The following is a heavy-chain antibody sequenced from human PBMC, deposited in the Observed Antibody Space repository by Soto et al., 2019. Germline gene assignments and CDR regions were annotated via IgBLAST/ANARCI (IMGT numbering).Heavy chain of an antibody. CDR2: IYHSGTT. D-gene: IGHD2-21*02. CDR1: GGSISSGGYS. V-gene: IGHV4-30-2*02. J-gene: IGHJ4*02. Sequence: TLSLTCAVSGGSISSGGYSWSWIRQPPGKGLEWIGYIYHSGTTYYNPSLKSRVTISVDRSKNQFSLKLSSVTAADTAVYYCASNWAYCGGDCYSYFDYWGQGTLVTVSS. CDR3: ASNWAYCGGDCYSYFDY.